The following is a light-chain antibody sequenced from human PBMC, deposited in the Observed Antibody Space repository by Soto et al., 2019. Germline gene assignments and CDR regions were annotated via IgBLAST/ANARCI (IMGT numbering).Light chain of an antibody. Sequence: QAVVTQPPSASETPGQRVTISCSGSSSNIGNFYVYWYQQLPGTAPKLLIYKNNQRPLGVPDRFSGSKSGTSAPLAISGLRSEDEADYYCAAWDDSLSGPGVFGGGTQLTVL. CDR3: AAWDDSLSGPGV. V-gene: IGLV1-47*01. CDR1: SSNIGNFY. CDR2: KNN. J-gene: IGLJ7*01.